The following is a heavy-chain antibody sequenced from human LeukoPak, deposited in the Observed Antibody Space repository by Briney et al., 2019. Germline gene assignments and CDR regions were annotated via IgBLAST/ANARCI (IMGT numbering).Heavy chain of an antibody. CDR2: INPSGGST. CDR1: GYTFTGYY. V-gene: IGHV1-46*01. J-gene: IGHJ3*02. D-gene: IGHD4-11*01. CDR3: ARVRMTTEAFDI. Sequence: ASVKVSCKASGYTFTGYYMHWVRQAPGQGLEWMGIINPSGGSTSYAQKFQGRVTMTRDTSTSTVYMELSSLRSEDTAVYYCARVRMTTEAFDIWGQGTMVTVSS.